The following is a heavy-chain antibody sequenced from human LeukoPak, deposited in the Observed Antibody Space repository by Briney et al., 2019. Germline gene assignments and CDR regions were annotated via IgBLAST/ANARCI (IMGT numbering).Heavy chain of an antibody. J-gene: IGHJ6*04. D-gene: IGHD3-10*01. V-gene: IGHV1-69*06. Sequence: SVKVSCKASGGTFSSYAISWVRQAPGQGLEWMEGIIPIFGTANYAQKFQGRVTITADKSTSTAYMELSSLRSEDTAVYYCARDGSGSRRGLDYYYYGMDVWGKGTTVTVSS. CDR2: IIPIFGTA. CDR3: ARDGSGSRRGLDYYYYGMDV. CDR1: GGTFSSYA.